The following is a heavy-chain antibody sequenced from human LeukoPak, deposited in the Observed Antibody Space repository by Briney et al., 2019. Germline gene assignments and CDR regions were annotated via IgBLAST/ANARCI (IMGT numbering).Heavy chain of an antibody. D-gene: IGHD6-19*01. CDR1: GGSFSGYY. CDR3: ARGRWLGLFDY. Sequence: SETLSFTCAVYGGSFSGYYWSWIRQPPGKGLEWIGEINHSGSTNYNPSLKSRVTISVDTSKNQFSLKLSSVTAADTAVYYCARGRWLGLFDYWGQGTLVTVSS. J-gene: IGHJ4*02. V-gene: IGHV4-34*01. CDR2: INHSGST.